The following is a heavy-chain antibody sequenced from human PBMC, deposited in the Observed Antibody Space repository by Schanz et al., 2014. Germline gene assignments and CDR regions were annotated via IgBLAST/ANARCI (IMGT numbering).Heavy chain of an antibody. V-gene: IGHV3-33*08. CDR2: IWNDESNK. Sequence: VQLVESGGGLVQPGGSLRLSCAASGFSVGNKYMNWVRQAPGKGLEWVAVIWNDESNKYYADSLKGRFTIARDNSKNTLFLHTNSLIADYPTVYDCALDHCAKSYYSAGPPIDYWGQGTLVTVSS. CDR1: GFSVGNKY. J-gene: IGHJ4*02. CDR3: ALDHCAKSYYSAGPPIDY. D-gene: IGHD1-26*01.